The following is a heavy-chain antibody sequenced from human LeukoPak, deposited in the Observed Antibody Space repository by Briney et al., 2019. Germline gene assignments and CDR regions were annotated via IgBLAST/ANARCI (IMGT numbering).Heavy chain of an antibody. Sequence: GASVKVSCKASGGTFSSYAISWVRQAPGQGLEWMGGIIPIFGTANYAQKFQGRVTITADKSTSTAYMELSSLGSEDTAVYYCARNDAAAGAQFDYWGQGTLVTVSS. J-gene: IGHJ4*02. CDR1: GGTFSSYA. V-gene: IGHV1-69*06. D-gene: IGHD6-13*01. CDR2: IIPIFGTA. CDR3: ARNDAAAGAQFDY.